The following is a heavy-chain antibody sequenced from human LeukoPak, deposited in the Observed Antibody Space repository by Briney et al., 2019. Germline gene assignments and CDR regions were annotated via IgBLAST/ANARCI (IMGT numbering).Heavy chain of an antibody. CDR3: ARQRSLIGNSYYYGMDV. CDR2: ISYSGSA. Sequence: SETLSLTCTVSGGSISSYYWSWIRQPPGKGLEWIGYISYSGSANYNPSLKSRVTISVDTSKNQFSLKVRSVTAADTAVYYCARQRSLIGNSYYYGMDVWGRGTTVTVSS. V-gene: IGHV4-59*08. D-gene: IGHD2-8*01. CDR1: GGSISSYY. J-gene: IGHJ6*02.